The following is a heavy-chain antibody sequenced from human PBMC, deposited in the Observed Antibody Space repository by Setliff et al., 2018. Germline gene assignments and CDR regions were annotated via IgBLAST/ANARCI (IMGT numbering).Heavy chain of an antibody. V-gene: IGHV1-8*02. Sequence: ASVKVSCKASGYTFTSYDINWVRQATGQGLEWMGWMNPNSGNTGYAQKFQGRVTMTRNTSISTAYMEPSSLRSEDTAVYYCARGDDYSNLVDYWGQGTLVTVSS. CDR3: ARGDDYSNLVDY. J-gene: IGHJ4*02. CDR2: MNPNSGNT. D-gene: IGHD4-4*01. CDR1: GYTFTSYD.